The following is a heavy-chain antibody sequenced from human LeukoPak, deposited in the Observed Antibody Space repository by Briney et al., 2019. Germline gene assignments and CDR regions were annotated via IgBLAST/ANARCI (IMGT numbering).Heavy chain of an antibody. CDR2: IRYDGSNK. Sequence: GGSLRLSCAASGFTFSSYGMHWVRQAPGKGLEWVAFIRYDGSNKYYADSVKGRFTISRDNSKNTLYLQMNSLRAEDTAVYYCAKAGIAARPRSYFDYWGQGTLVTVSS. D-gene: IGHD6-6*01. CDR3: AKAGIAARPRSYFDY. J-gene: IGHJ4*02. V-gene: IGHV3-30*02. CDR1: GFTFSSYG.